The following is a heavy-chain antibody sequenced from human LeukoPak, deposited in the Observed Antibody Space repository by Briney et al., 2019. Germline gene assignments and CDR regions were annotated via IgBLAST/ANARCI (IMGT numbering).Heavy chain of an antibody. CDR3: APNPAIDYYDGSGFSDY. V-gene: IGHV3-23*01. CDR2: ISGSGGST. Sequence: PGGSLRLSCAASGFIFSSYAMSWVRQAPGKGLEWVSGISGSGGSTYYADSVKGRFTISRDNSKNTLYLQMNSLRAEDTAVYYCAPNPAIDYYDGSGFSDYWGQGTLVTVSS. J-gene: IGHJ4*02. CDR1: GFIFSSYA. D-gene: IGHD3-22*01.